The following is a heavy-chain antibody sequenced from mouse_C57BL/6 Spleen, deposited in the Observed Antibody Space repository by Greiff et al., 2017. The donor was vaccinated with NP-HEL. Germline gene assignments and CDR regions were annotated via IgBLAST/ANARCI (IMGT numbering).Heavy chain of an antibody. CDR3: ARSRVYYGSSYDAMDY. D-gene: IGHD1-1*01. Sequence: VQLQQSGPVLVKPGASVKMSCKASGYTFTDYYMNWVKQSHGKSLEWIGVINPYNGGTSYNQKFKGKATLTVDKSSSTAYMELNSLTSEVSAVYYCARSRVYYGSSYDAMDYWGQGTSVTVSS. CDR2: INPYNGGT. CDR1: GYTFTDYY. V-gene: IGHV1-19*01. J-gene: IGHJ4*01.